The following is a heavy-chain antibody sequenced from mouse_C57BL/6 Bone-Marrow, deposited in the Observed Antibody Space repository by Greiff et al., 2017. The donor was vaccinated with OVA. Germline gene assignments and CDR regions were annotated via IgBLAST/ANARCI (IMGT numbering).Heavy chain of an antibody. D-gene: IGHD1-1*01. Sequence: EVKLMESGGGLAQPGESLKLSCESNEYEFPSHDMSWVRKTPEKRLELVAAINSDGGSTYYPDTMERRFIISRDNTKKTLYLQMSSLRSEDTALYYCARLEGYYYGSSLAWFAYWGQGTLVTVSA. CDR3: ARLEGYYYGSSLAWFAY. J-gene: IGHJ3*01. CDR2: INSDGGST. V-gene: IGHV5-2*01. CDR1: EYEFPSHD.